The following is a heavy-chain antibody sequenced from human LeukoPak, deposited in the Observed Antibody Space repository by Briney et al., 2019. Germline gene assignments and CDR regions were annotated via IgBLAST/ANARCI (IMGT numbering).Heavy chain of an antibody. CDR3: ARGRGYSGYLYYFDY. V-gene: IGHV3-20*01. D-gene: IGHD5-12*01. Sequence: GGSLRLPCAASGFTFDDYGMSWVRQAPGKGLEWVSGFNWNGGSTGYADSVKGRFTISRDNAKNSLYLQMNSLRAEDTALYHCARGRGYSGYLYYFDYWGQGTLVTVSS. CDR2: FNWNGGST. J-gene: IGHJ4*02. CDR1: GFTFDDYG.